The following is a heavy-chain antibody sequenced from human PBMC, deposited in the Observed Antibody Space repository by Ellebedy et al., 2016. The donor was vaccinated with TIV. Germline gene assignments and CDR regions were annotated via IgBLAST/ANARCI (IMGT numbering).Heavy chain of an antibody. J-gene: IGHJ3*02. CDR1: ELNVSSNY. Sequence: GGSLRLSCAASELNVSSNYMSWVRQAPGEGLEWVSVIFIDSTTYYADSVKGRFTISRDTSENTLYIQMNSLRAEDTAVYYCARETFNDVDLDLWGLFDIWGQGTMVTVSS. CDR3: ARETFNDVDLDLWGLFDI. D-gene: IGHD2/OR15-2a*01. V-gene: IGHV3-66*01. CDR2: IFIDSTT.